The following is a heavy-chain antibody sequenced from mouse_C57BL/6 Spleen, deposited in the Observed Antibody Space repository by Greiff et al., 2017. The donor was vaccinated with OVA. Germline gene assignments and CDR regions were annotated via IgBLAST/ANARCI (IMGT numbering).Heavy chain of an antibody. J-gene: IGHJ2*01. CDR1: GYTFTDYY. Sequence: VHVKQSGPELVKPGASVKISCKASGYTFTDYYMNWVKQSHGKSLEWIGDINPNNGGTSYNQKFKGKATLTVDKSSSTAYMELRSLTSEDSAVDYCARSLYYSNPFDYWGQGTTLTVSS. V-gene: IGHV1-26*01. CDR3: ARSLYYSNPFDY. D-gene: IGHD2-5*01. CDR2: INPNNGGT.